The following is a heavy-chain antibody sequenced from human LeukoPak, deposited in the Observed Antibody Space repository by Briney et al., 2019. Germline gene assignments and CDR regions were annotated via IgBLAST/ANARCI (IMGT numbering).Heavy chain of an antibody. J-gene: IGHJ4*02. V-gene: IGHV4-4*07. Sequence: SETLSLTCTGSGSSISSYYWSWIRQPAGKGLEWIGRIYTSGSTNYNPSLKSRVTMSVDTSKNLFSLKLSSVTAADTAVYYCARGQYSGSCFDNWGQGSLVTVSS. CDR2: IYTSGST. CDR3: ARGQYSGSCFDN. CDR1: GSSISSYY. D-gene: IGHD1-26*01.